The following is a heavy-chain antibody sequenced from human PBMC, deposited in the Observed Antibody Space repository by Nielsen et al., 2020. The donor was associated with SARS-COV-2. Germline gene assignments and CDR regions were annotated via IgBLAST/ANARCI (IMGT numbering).Heavy chain of an antibody. J-gene: IGHJ4*02. CDR2: IWYDGSNK. CDR1: GFTFSSYG. V-gene: IGHV3-33*01. D-gene: IGHD6-19*01. Sequence: GGSLRLSCAASGFTFSSYGMHWVRQAPGKGLEWVAVIWYDGSNKYYADSVKGRFTIPRDNSKNTLYLQMNSLRAEDTAVYYCARDRVGSSGWDYYFDYWGQGTLVTVSS. CDR3: ARDRVGSSGWDYYFDY.